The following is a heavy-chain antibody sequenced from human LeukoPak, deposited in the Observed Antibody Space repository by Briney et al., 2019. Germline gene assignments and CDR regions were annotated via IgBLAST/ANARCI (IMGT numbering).Heavy chain of an antibody. CDR1: GGTFTTYS. J-gene: IGHJ6*03. D-gene: IGHD2-2*01. V-gene: IGHV1-8*03. CDR2: MNPNSGNT. CDR3: ARGTSHQLPLYYYYYMDV. Sequence: ASVKVSCKASGGTFTTYSISWVRQATGQGLEWMGWMNPNSGNTGYAQKFQGRVTITRNTSISTAYMELSSLRSEDTAVYYCARGTSHQLPLYYYYYMDVWGKGTTVTVSS.